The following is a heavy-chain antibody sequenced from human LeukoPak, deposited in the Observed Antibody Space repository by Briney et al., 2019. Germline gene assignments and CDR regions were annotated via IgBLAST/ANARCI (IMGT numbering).Heavy chain of an antibody. CDR2: INPNSGGT. D-gene: IGHD6-19*01. J-gene: IGHJ6*02. V-gene: IGHV1-2*02. CDR3: ARERKQWLVVRYYYGMDV. Sequence: ASVKVSCKASGYTFTGYYMHWVRQAPGQGLEWMGWINPNSGGTNYAQKFQGRVTMTRDTSISTAYMELSRLRAEDTAVYYCARERKQWLVVRYYYGMDVWGQGTTVTVSS. CDR1: GYTFTGYY.